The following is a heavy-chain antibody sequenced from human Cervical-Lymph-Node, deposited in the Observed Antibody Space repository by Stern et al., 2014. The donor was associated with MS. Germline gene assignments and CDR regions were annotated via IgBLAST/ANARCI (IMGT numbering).Heavy chain of an antibody. V-gene: IGHV3-49*03. Sequence: VQLVESGGGLVQPGRSLRLSCTVSGFFFGDYAMSWFRQAPGKGLEWVALIRSKDYGGTTEYVASVKGRFTISRDDSKSIVHLQMNNLRSEDSAMYYCSSGYSSSLYFDYWGQGSLVTVSS. CDR2: IRSKDYGGTT. J-gene: IGHJ4*02. CDR1: GFFFGDYA. CDR3: SSGYSSSLYFDY. D-gene: IGHD6-13*01.